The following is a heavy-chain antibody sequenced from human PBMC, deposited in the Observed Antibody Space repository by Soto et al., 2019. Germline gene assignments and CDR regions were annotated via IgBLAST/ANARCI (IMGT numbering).Heavy chain of an antibody. CDR3: ARGGGSDWQVAFDF. CDR1: GGSFSGYF. J-gene: IGHJ3*01. CDR2: VNHNGRN. V-gene: IGHV4-34*01. Sequence: LSLTCAVYGGSFSGYFWNWIRQTPGKGLEWIGKVNHNGRNNYNPSLKSRVTISLDMSKNQISLKLTSVTAADTAVYYCARGGGSDWQVAFDFWGQGTMVTVSS. D-gene: IGHD6-19*01.